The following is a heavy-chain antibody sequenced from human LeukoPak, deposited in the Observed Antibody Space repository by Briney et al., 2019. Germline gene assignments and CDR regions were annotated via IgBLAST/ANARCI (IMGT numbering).Heavy chain of an antibody. CDR3: ARVENMAETYYYDSSGVDY. J-gene: IGHJ4*02. CDR2: ISAYNGNT. CDR1: GYTFTSYG. D-gene: IGHD3-22*01. V-gene: IGHV1-18*01. Sequence: ASVKVSCKASGYTFTSYGISWVRQAPGQGLEWMEWISAYNGNTNYAQKLQGRVTMTTDTSTSTAYMELRSLRSDDTAVYYCARVENMAETYYYDSSGVDYWGQGTLVTVSS.